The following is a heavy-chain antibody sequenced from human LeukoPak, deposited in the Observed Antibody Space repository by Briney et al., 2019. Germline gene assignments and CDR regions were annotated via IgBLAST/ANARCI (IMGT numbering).Heavy chain of an antibody. V-gene: IGHV1-46*01. D-gene: IGHD4-17*01. CDR1: GYTFTSYY. J-gene: IGHJ4*02. CDR3: TRDSLGGYGDYIDY. Sequence: GASVKVSCKASGYTFTSYYMHWVRQAPGQGLEWMGIINPSGGSTSYAQKFQGRVTMTRDTSTSTAYMEVRSLRSDDTAVYYCTRDSLGGYGDYIDYWGQGTLVTVSS. CDR2: INPSGGST.